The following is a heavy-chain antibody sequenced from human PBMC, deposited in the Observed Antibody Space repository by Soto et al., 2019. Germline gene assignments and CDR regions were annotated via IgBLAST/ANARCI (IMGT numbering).Heavy chain of an antibody. CDR1: GFTFSSYA. CDR3: ARDSSSGPRHDY. V-gene: IGHV3-30-3*01. Sequence: QVQLVESGGGVVQPGRSLKLSCAASGFTFSSYAMHWVRQAPGKGLEWVAVISYDGSNKYYADSVKGRFTISRDNSKNTLYLQMNSLRAEDTAVYYCARDSSSGPRHDYWGQGTLVTVSS. D-gene: IGHD3-22*01. CDR2: ISYDGSNK. J-gene: IGHJ4*02.